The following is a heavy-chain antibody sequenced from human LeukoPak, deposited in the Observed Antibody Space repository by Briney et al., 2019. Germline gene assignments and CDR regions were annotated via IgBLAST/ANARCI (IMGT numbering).Heavy chain of an antibody. CDR2: IYYSGST. Sequence: PSETLSLTCTVSGGSISSSSYYWGWIRQPPGKGLEWIGSIYYSGSTYYNPSLKSRVTISVDTSKNQFSLKLSSVTAADTAVYYFARDGSKPVVPASFDYWGQGTLVTVSS. D-gene: IGHD2-2*01. J-gene: IGHJ4*02. CDR3: ARDGSKPVVPASFDY. V-gene: IGHV4-39*07. CDR1: GGSISSSSYY.